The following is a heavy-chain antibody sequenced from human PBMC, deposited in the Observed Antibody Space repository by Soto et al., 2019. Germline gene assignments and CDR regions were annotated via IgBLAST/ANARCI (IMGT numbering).Heavy chain of an antibody. CDR3: ARGPSGDKVDY. D-gene: IGHD3-10*01. CDR1: GGSISNYY. V-gene: IGHV4-30-4*08. CDR2: IYNSVNT. J-gene: IGHJ4*02. Sequence: SETLSLTCTVSGGSISNYYWSWIRQPPGKDLEWIGHIYNSVNTYSNPSLKSRVTISADTSKNQFSLKLSSVTAADTAVYYCARGPSGDKVDYWGQGTLVTVSS.